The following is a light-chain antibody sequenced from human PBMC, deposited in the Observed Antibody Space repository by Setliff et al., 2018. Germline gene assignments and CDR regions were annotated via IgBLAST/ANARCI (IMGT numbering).Light chain of an antibody. CDR3: SSYAGTYNWV. CDR2: EVV. Sequence: QSALTQPPSASGSPGQSVIISCTGTSSDIDYNHVSWYQQYPGKGPKLIIYEVVKRPSGVPDRFSGSKSGNTASPTVSGPQAGDEADYYCSSYAGTYNWVFGGGTKVTVL. J-gene: IGLJ3*02. V-gene: IGLV2-8*01. CDR1: SSDIDYNH.